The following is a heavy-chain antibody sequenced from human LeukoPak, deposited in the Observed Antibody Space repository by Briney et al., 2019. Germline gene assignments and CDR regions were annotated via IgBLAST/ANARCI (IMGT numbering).Heavy chain of an antibody. J-gene: IGHJ4*02. Sequence: LGASVKVSCKASGYTFTGYYMHWVRQAPGQGLEWMGWINPNTGGTNYAQKFQGRVTMTSDTSISTAYMELSSLKSDDTAMYYCARAPMIVVVFPPRLDFWGQGTLVTVSS. CDR2: INPNTGGT. CDR1: GYTFTGYY. CDR3: ARAPMIVVVFPPRLDF. V-gene: IGHV1-2*03. D-gene: IGHD3-22*01.